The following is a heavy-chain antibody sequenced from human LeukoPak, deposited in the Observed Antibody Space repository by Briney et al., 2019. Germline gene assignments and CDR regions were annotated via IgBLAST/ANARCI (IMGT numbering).Heavy chain of an antibody. Sequence: PSETLSLTCAVYGASFSGYYWSWVRQPPGKGLEWIGEINHSRDTTYNPSLKSRVIMSVDTCNSQFSLRLSSVTAADTAVYYCAKVYSSSSRDSFDVWGQGTMVTVPS. CDR1: GASFSGYY. J-gene: IGHJ3*01. V-gene: IGHV4-34*01. D-gene: IGHD6-6*01. CDR3: AKVYSSSSRDSFDV. CDR2: INHSRDT.